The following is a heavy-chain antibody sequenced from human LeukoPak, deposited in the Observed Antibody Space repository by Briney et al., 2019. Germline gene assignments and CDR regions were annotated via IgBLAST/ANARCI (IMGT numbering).Heavy chain of an antibody. CDR2: INHSGNT. CDR1: GGSFSPYY. V-gene: IGHV4-34*01. Sequence: SETLSLTCAVSGGSFSPYYWSWIRQSPGKGLEWIAEINHSGNTNYNPSLKSRVTISVDTPKNQFSLRLTSVTAADTGIYYCARDPLLWFGESSRHFDSWGQGTLVTVSS. CDR3: ARDPLLWFGESSRHFDS. D-gene: IGHD3-10*01. J-gene: IGHJ4*02.